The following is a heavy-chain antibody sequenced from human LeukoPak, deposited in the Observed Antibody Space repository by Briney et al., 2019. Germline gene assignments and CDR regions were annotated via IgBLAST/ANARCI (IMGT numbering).Heavy chain of an antibody. V-gene: IGHV3-48*03. CDR1: GFTFSSYE. Sequence: PGGSLRLSCAASGFTFSSYEMNWVRQAPGKGLEWVSYISSSGSSIYYADSVKGRFTISRDNSKNTLYLEMNSLRAEDTAVYYCARDKGRNVIWTLEYWGQGTLVTVSS. D-gene: IGHD2-15*01. CDR2: ISSSGSSI. CDR3: ARDKGRNVIWTLEY. J-gene: IGHJ4*02.